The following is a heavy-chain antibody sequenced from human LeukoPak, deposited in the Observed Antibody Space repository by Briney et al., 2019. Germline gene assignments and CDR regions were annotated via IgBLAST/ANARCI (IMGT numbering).Heavy chain of an antibody. Sequence: PSETLSLTCAVYGGSFSDYYWTWIRQPPGKGLEWIGEINHRGSTNYNPSLKSRVTISVDTSKNQFSLKLSSVTAADTAVYYCASSVRGYCSGGSCYPNWFDPWGQGTLVTVSS. CDR3: ASSVRGYCSGGSCYPNWFDP. CDR2: INHRGST. J-gene: IGHJ5*02. V-gene: IGHV4-34*01. D-gene: IGHD2-15*01. CDR1: GGSFSDYY.